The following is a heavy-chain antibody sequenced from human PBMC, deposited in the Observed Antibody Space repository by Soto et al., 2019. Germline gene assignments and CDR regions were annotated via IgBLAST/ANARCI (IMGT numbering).Heavy chain of an antibody. D-gene: IGHD3-22*01. Sequence: QVQLQESGPGLVKPSETLSLTCTVSGGSVSSGSYYWSWIRQPPGKGLEWIGYIYYSGSTNYNPSLKSRVNISVDTSKNQFSLKLSSVTAADTAVYYCARVRAGYYDSSGYYYYGMDVWGQGTTVTVSS. V-gene: IGHV4-61*01. CDR2: IYYSGST. J-gene: IGHJ6*02. CDR1: GGSVSSGSYY. CDR3: ARVRAGYYDSSGYYYYGMDV.